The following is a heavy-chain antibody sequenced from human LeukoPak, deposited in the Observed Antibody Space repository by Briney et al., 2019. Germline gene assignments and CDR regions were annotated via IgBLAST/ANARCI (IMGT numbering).Heavy chain of an antibody. CDR2: ISSSGSTI. D-gene: IGHD2-15*01. J-gene: IGHJ6*02. V-gene: IGHV3-48*04. CDR3: ARDCSGGSCYSTTYQYGMDV. Sequence: GGSLRFSCAASGFTFSSYWMHWVRQAPGKGLEWVSYISSSGSTIYYADSVKGRFTISRDNAKNLLYLQMNGLRAEDTAVHYCARDCSGGSCYSTTYQYGMDVWGQGTTVTVSS. CDR1: GFTFSSYW.